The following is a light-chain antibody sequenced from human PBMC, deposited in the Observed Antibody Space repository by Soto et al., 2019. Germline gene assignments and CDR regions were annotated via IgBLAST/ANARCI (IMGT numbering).Light chain of an antibody. V-gene: IGLV1-44*01. CDR2: DNH. CDR3: FSFTTTSTHV. J-gene: IGLJ1*01. Sequence: QSVLTQPPSASGTPGQRVTFSCSGSSSNIGINTVNWYRQLPGTAPQLLISDNHRRPSGVPDRFSGSKSGTSASLAISGLQSEDEAEYFCFSFTTTSTHVFGTGTKVTV. CDR1: SSNIGINT.